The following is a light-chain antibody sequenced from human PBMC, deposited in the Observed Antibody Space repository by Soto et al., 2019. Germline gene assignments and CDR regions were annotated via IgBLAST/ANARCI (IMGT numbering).Light chain of an antibody. CDR2: GAS. V-gene: IGKV3-15*01. CDR1: QSVSSN. CDR3: QQENNWPPMA. Sequence: EIVMTQSPASLSVSPGERATLSCRASQSVSSNLAWYQQKPGQAPRLLIYGASTRANGIPARFSGSGSGTEFTLTISSMQSEDFAVNYCQQENNWPPMAFGQGTKVEIK. J-gene: IGKJ1*01.